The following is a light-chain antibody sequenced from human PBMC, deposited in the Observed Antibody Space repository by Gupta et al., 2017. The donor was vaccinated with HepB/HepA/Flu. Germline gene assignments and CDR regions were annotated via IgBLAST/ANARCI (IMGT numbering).Light chain of an antibody. Sequence: AIRMTQSPSSFSASTGDRVTITCRASQGINSSLAWYQQKPGRAPKLLIYAASTLQSGVPSRFSGSGSGTDFTLTISCLQSEDFATYYCQQYYSYPITFGQGTKVEIK. CDR2: AAS. CDR3: QQYYSYPIT. V-gene: IGKV1-8*01. J-gene: IGKJ1*01. CDR1: QGINSS.